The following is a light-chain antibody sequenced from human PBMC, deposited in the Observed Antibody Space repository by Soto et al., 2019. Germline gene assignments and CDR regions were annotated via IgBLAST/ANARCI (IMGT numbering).Light chain of an antibody. V-gene: IGLV2-14*01. Sequence: QSALTQPASVSGSPGQSITLSCTGTSSDVGGYNYVSWYQHHPGKAPKLMMYEVSNRPSGVSNRFSGYKSGNTASLTISGLQAEDEADYYCSSYTSSSTYVVFGGGTKLPVL. CDR2: EVS. J-gene: IGLJ2*01. CDR1: SSDVGGYNY. CDR3: SSYTSSSTYVV.